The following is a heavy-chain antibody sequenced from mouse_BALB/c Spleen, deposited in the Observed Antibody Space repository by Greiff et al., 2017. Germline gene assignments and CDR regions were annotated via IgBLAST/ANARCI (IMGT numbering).Heavy chain of an antibody. CDR1: GFTFSDYY. CDR2: ISDGGSYT. J-gene: IGHJ2*01. D-gene: IGHD2-4*01. Sequence: EVKLQESGGGLVKPGGSLKLSCAASGFTFSDYYMYWVRQTPEKRLEWVATISDGGSYTYYPDSVKGRFTISRDNAKNNLYLQMSSLKSEDTAMYYCARGHDYADYWGQGTTLTVSS. CDR3: ARGHDYADY. V-gene: IGHV5-4*02.